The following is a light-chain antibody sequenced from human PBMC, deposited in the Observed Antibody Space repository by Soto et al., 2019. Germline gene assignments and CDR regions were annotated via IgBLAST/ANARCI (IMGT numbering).Light chain of an antibody. Sequence: QLTQSPSTLSASVGDRVTITCRASKNIGKWLAWYQQKPGKAPNLLISDASRLESGVPSRFRGRGSGTNFTLAISSLQPDDFATYYCHQYDSDRTFGQGTKVDLK. J-gene: IGKJ1*01. CDR1: KNIGKW. CDR3: HQYDSDRT. V-gene: IGKV1-5*01. CDR2: DAS.